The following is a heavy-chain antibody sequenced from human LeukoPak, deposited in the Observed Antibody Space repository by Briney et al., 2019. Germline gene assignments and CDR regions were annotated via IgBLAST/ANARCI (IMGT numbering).Heavy chain of an antibody. J-gene: IGHJ3*02. CDR1: GFTFSSYW. D-gene: IGHD7-27*01. CDR2: INQNGSEK. V-gene: IGHV3-7*01. Sequence: GGSLRLSCAASGFTFSSYWMSWVRQAPGKGLEWVANINQNGSEKYYVDSVKGRSTTSSNNAKKSLFMQMNSLRDEDTAVYYCARDLTGELDAFDIWGQGTMVTVSS. CDR3: ARDLTGELDAFDI.